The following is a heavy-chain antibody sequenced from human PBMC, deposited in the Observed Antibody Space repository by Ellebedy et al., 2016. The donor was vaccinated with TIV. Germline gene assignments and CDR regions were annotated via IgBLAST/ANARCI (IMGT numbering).Heavy chain of an antibody. V-gene: IGHV3-23*01. D-gene: IGHD6-6*01. CDR3: ARSGRIAARQYDF. Sequence: GESLKISCATSGFTFSLFAMTWVRQAPGMGLEWVSAISATGGTTYYADSVKGRFTISRDNSKNTVYLQMQSLRDADSATYYCARSGRIAARQYDFWGQGTLVTVSS. J-gene: IGHJ4*02. CDR2: ISATGGTT. CDR1: GFTFSLFA.